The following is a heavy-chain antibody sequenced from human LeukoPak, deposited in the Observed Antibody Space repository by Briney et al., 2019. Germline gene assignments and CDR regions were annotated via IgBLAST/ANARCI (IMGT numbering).Heavy chain of an antibody. CDR1: GGTFSSYA. V-gene: IGHV1-69*05. D-gene: IGHD6-6*01. J-gene: IGHJ5*02. Sequence: AASVKVSCKASGGTFSSYAVSWVRQAPGQGLEWMGGIIPIFGTANYAQKFQGRVTITTDESTSTAYMELSSLRSEDTAVYYCARDNEYSSPQKWFDPWGQGTLVTVSS. CDR2: IIPIFGTA. CDR3: ARDNEYSSPQKWFDP.